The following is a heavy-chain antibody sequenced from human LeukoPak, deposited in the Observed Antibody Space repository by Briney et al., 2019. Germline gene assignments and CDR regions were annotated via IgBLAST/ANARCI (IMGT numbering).Heavy chain of an antibody. Sequence: SETLSLTCAVSGYFITSGYYWGWIRQPPGKGLEWSGIMYHSGSTYYNSSLKRRVTISVDTSKNQFSLMLSSVTAADTAVYYCARENTWALRAYCGGDCYDAFDIWGQGTMVTVSS. CDR1: GYFITSGYY. J-gene: IGHJ3*02. CDR2: MYHSGST. V-gene: IGHV4-38-2*02. CDR3: ARENTWALRAYCGGDCYDAFDI. D-gene: IGHD2-21*01.